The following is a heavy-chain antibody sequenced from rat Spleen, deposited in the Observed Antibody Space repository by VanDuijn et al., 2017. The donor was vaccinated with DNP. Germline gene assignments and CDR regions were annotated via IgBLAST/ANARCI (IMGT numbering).Heavy chain of an antibody. V-gene: IGHV5S13*01. CDR1: GFTFSDYG. CDR3: VSFNWPAP. J-gene: IGHJ4*01. Sequence: EVQLVESGGGLVQPGRSMKLSCAASGFTFSDYGMAWVLQAPTKGLEWVASISTGGGNTYYRDSVKGRFTISRDNAKNTLYLQMNSRRSEDTASYYCVSFNWPAPWGQGTSVTVSS. D-gene: IGHD1-3*01. CDR2: ISTGGGNT.